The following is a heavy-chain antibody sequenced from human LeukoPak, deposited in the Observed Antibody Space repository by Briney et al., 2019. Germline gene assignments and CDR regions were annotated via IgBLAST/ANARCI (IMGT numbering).Heavy chain of an antibody. CDR3: AVDSTNCSGGSCYFRMGWFDP. D-gene: IGHD2-15*01. CDR2: MNHSGST. Sequence: SSETLSLTCAIYGGSFSGYDWSWIRQPRGKGLEWIGEMNHSGSTNYNPSLKSRVTISVDTSKNQFSLKLSSVTAADTAVYYCAVDSTNCSGGSCYFRMGWFDPWGQGTLVTVSS. CDR1: GGSFSGYD. J-gene: IGHJ5*02. V-gene: IGHV4-34*01.